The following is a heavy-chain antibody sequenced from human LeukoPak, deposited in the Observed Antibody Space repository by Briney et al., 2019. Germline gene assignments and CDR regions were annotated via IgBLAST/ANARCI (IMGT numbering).Heavy chain of an antibody. CDR3: AREYCSSTSCYLSSPNDAFDI. J-gene: IGHJ3*02. CDR2: ISSSGSTI. Sequence: GGSLRLSCAASGFTFSDYYMSWIRQAPGRGLEWVSYISSSGSTIYYADSVKGQFTISRDNAKNSLYLQMSSLRAEDTAVYYCAREYCSSTSCYLSSPNDAFDIWGQGTMVTVSS. D-gene: IGHD2-2*01. V-gene: IGHV3-11*04. CDR1: GFTFSDYY.